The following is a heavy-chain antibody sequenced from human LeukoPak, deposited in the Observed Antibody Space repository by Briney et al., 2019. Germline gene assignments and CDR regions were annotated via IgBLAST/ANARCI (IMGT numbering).Heavy chain of an antibody. CDR3: ARFMTTVSYGLDY. CDR2: IYYSGST. Sequence: SETLSLTCAVSGGSISSYYWSWIRQPPGKGLEWIGYIYYSGSTNYDPSLKSRVTISVDTSKNQFSLKLSSVTAADTAVYYCARFMTTVSYGLDYWDQGTLVTVSS. J-gene: IGHJ4*02. D-gene: IGHD4-17*01. V-gene: IGHV4-59*01. CDR1: GGSISSYY.